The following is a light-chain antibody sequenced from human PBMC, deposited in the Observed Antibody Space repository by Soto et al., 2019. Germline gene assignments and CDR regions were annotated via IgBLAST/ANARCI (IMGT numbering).Light chain of an antibody. CDR1: LLAQKF. V-gene: IGLV3-27*01. J-gene: IGLJ2*01. CDR2: KDT. Sequence: SYELTQPSSVSVSPGQTARITCSGDLLAQKFARWSQQKPGQAPVLLIFKDTERPSEISERFSGSSSGTTVTLTISGAQVEDEADYYCYSAADNRLVVFGGGTKLTVL. CDR3: YSAADNRLVV.